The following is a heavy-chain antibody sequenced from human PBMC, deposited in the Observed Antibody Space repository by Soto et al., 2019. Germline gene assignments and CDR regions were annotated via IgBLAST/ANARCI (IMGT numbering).Heavy chain of an antibody. D-gene: IGHD6-19*01. J-gene: IGHJ6*02. V-gene: IGHV3-20*04. Sequence: GGSLRLSCAASGFTFDDYGMSWVRQAPGKGLEWVSGINWNGGSTGYADSVKGRFTISRDNANNSLYLQMNSLTAEDTALYYCGRAISSSSWPGIAVAGTESDYYYGMDVWGQGTTVTVSS. CDR3: GRAISSSSWPGIAVAGTESDYYYGMDV. CDR1: GFTFDDYG. CDR2: INWNGGST.